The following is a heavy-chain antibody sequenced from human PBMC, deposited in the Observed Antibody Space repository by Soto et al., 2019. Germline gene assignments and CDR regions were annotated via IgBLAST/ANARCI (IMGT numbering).Heavy chain of an antibody. CDR3: ARTGDRFYMDV. Sequence: KQSQTLSLTCTVSGGSISSYYWSWIRQPPGKGLEWIGYIYYSGSTNYNPSLKSRVTISVDTSKNQFSLKLSSVTAADTAVYYCARTGDRFYMDVWGKGTTVTVSS. V-gene: IGHV4-59*01. J-gene: IGHJ6*03. CDR1: GGSISSYY. CDR2: IYYSGST. D-gene: IGHD3-10*01.